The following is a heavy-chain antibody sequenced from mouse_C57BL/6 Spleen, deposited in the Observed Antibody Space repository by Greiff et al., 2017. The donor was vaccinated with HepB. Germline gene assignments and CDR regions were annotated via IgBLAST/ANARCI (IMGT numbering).Heavy chain of an antibody. CDR2: INPNNGGT. D-gene: IGHD1-1*01. CDR3: ATGYYEDY. Sequence: EVQLQQSGPELVKPGASVKISCKASGYTFTDYYMNWVKQSHGKSLEWIGDINPNNGGTSYNQKFKGKATLTVDKSSSTAYMELRSLTSEDSAVYYCATGYYEDYWGQGTTLTVSS. J-gene: IGHJ2*01. CDR1: GYTFTDYY. V-gene: IGHV1-26*01.